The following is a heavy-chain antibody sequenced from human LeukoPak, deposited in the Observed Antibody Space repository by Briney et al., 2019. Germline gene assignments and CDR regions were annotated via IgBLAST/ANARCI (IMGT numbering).Heavy chain of an antibody. V-gene: IGHV3-7*05. CDR2: IKQDGSEK. CDR1: GFTFSSYW. CDR3: ARSYGSAPDV. D-gene: IGHD3-10*01. J-gene: IGHJ6*02. Sequence: GSLLLSCASSGFTFSSYWMSGGRQARGKGLEWVANIKQDGSEKYYVDSGKGRFTISRDNAKNSLYLQMNSLRAEDTAVYYCARSYGSAPDVWGQGTTVTVSS.